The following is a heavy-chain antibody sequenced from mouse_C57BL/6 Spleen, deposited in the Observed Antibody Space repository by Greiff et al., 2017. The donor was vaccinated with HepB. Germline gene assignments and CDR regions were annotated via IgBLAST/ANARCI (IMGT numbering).Heavy chain of an antibody. CDR1: GYTFTSYT. V-gene: IGHV1-4*01. CDR2: INPSSGYT. J-gene: IGHJ2*01. Sequence: LQESGAELARPGASVKMSCKASGYTFTSYTMHWVKQRPGQGLEWIGYINPSSGYTKYNQKFKDKATLTADKSSSTAYMQLSSLTSEDSAVYYCARNTYYFDYWGQGTTLTVSS. CDR3: ARNTYYFDY.